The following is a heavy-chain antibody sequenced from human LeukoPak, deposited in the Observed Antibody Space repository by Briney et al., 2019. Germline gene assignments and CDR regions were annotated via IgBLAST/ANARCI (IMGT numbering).Heavy chain of an antibody. D-gene: IGHD2-2*01. J-gene: IGHJ5*02. CDR3: ARRVVPAAIGRPFNWFDP. Sequence: ASVKVSCKASGGTFSSYAISWVRQAPGQGLEWMGWINPNSGGTNYAQKFQGRVTMTRDTSISTAYMELSRLRSDDTAVYYCARRVVPAAIGRPFNWFDPWGQGTLVTVSS. CDR1: GGTFSSYA. V-gene: IGHV1-2*02. CDR2: INPNSGGT.